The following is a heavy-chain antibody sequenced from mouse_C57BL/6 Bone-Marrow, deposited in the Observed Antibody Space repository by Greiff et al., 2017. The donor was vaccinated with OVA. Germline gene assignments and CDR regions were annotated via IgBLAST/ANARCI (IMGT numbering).Heavy chain of an antibody. CDR3: ARNYGSSSLDY. J-gene: IGHJ2*01. D-gene: IGHD1-1*01. V-gene: IGHV1-69*01. Sequence: QVQLQQPGAELVMPGASVKLSCKASGYTFTSYWMHWVKQRPGQGLEWIGEIDPSDSYTNYNQKFKGKSTLTVDKSSSTAYMQLSSLTSEDSAVYCCARNYGSSSLDYWGQGTTLTVSA. CDR1: GYTFTSYW. CDR2: IDPSDSYT.